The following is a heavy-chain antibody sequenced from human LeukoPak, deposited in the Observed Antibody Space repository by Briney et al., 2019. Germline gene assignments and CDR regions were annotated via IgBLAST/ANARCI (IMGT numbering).Heavy chain of an antibody. D-gene: IGHD3-10*01. CDR3: ASSRLTWEYGSGSYGFDY. Sequence: SVKVSCKASGGTFSSYAISWVRQAPGQGLEWMGGIIPIFGTANYAQKFQSRVTITADESTSTAYMELSSLRSEDTAVYYCASSRLTWEYGSGSYGFDYWGQGTLVTVSS. CDR2: IIPIFGTA. J-gene: IGHJ4*02. CDR1: GGTFSSYA. V-gene: IGHV1-69*01.